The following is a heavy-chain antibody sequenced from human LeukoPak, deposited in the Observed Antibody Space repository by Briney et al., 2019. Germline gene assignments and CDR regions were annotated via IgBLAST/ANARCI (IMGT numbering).Heavy chain of an antibody. D-gene: IGHD3-10*01. Sequence: SGPTLVKPTQTLTLTCSFSGFSLSTSGVGVGWVRQPPGKVLEWLALIYWDDNKPYSPSLKSRLTITKDTSKNQVVLTMTNMDPVDTATYYCARRRGGSGSYYFDHWGQGILVTVSS. CDR2: IYWDDNK. CDR1: GFSLSTSGVG. J-gene: IGHJ4*02. V-gene: IGHV2-5*02. CDR3: ARRRGGSGSYYFDH.